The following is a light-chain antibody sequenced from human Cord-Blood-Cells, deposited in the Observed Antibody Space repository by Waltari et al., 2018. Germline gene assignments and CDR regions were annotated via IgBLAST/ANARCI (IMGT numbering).Light chain of an antibody. V-gene: IGLV3-1*01. CDR1: KLGDKY. CDR2: QDS. J-gene: IGLJ2*01. CDR3: QAWDSSNVV. Sequence: SYELTQPPSVSVSPGQTDSIPCSGDKLGDKYACWYQQKPGRSPVMVIYQDSKRPSGIPVLFSGSNSGNTATLTISGTQAMDEADYYCQAWDSSNVVFGGGTKLTVL.